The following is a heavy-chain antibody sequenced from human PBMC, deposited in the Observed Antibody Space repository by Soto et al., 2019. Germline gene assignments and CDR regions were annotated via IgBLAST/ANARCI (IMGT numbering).Heavy chain of an antibody. CDR2: TYYRSKWYN. J-gene: IGHJ5*02. CDR1: GDSVSSDSAT. V-gene: IGHV6-1*01. CDR3: AREAGWFGP. Sequence: SQTLSLPCDISGDSVSSDSATWTWIRQSPSRGLEWLGRTYYRSKWYNDYAVSVKSRLTINPDTSKNQFSLHLKSVTPDDAGVYYCAREAGWFGPWGQGTLVTVSS.